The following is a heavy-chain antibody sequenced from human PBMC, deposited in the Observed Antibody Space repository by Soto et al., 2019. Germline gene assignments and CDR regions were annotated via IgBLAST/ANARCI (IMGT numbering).Heavy chain of an antibody. CDR3: AKDSAYYNSRGFDY. J-gene: IGHJ4*02. V-gene: IGHV3-23*01. Sequence: GGSLRLSCAASGLTFNNYAMSWVRQAPGKGLEWVSAIIGSGGSTYYADSVKGRFTISRDNSKSTLYLQMDSLRAEDTAVYYCAKDSAYYNSRGFDYWGQGTQVTVSS. CDR2: IIGSGGST. D-gene: IGHD3-22*01. CDR1: GLTFNNYA.